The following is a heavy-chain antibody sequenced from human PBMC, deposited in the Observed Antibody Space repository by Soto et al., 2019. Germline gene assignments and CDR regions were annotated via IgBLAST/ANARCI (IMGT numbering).Heavy chain of an antibody. Sequence: GGSLRLSCAASGFTFSCSAMHWVRQSSGKGLEWVGRIRSKANSYATAYAASVKGRFTISRDDSKNTAYLQMNSLKTEDTAVYYCTQRTGPYYYGSGSPNDAFDIWGQGTMVTVSS. CDR2: IRSKANSYAT. CDR3: TQRTGPYYYGSGSPNDAFDI. V-gene: IGHV3-73*01. CDR1: GFTFSCSA. J-gene: IGHJ3*02. D-gene: IGHD3-10*01.